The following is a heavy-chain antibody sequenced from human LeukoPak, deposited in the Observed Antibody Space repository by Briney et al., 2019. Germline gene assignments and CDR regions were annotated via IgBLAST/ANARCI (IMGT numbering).Heavy chain of an antibody. V-gene: IGHV4-39*07. D-gene: IGHD6-13*01. Sequence: PSETLSLTCTVSGGSISSGDYYWSWIRQPPGKGLEWIREINYSGSTNYNPSLKSRVTISVDTSKNQFSLKLSSVTAADTAVYYCARRQDYSSSWHADRQYFQHWGQGTLVTVSS. CDR3: ARRQDYSSSWHADRQYFQH. CDR2: INYSGST. J-gene: IGHJ1*01. CDR1: GGSISSGDYY.